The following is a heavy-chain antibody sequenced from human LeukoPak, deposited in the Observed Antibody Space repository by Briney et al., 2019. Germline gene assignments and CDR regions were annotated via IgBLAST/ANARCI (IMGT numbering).Heavy chain of an antibody. V-gene: IGHV3-30-3*01. D-gene: IGHD3-3*01. CDR1: GFTFSSYP. CDR3: AREEKYDFWSGYSDY. CDR2: ISYDGSNK. Sequence: GGSLRLSCAASGFTFSSYPMHWVRQAPGKGLEWVAIISYDGSNKYYADSVKGRFTISRDNSKNTLYLQMNSLRAEDTAVYYCAREEKYDFWSGYSDYWGQGTLVTVSS. J-gene: IGHJ4*02.